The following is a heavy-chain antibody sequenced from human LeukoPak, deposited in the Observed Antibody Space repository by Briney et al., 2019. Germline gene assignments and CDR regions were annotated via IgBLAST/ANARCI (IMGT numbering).Heavy chain of an antibody. CDR2: INPNSGGT. CDR3: ASQQLPRSGNWFDP. J-gene: IGHJ5*02. D-gene: IGHD2-2*01. V-gene: IGHV1-2*02. Sequence: GASVKVSCKASGYTFTGYYMHWVRQAPGQGLEWMGWINPNSGGTNYAQKFQGRVTMTRDTSISTAYMELSRLRSDDTAVYYCASQQLPRSGNWFDPWGQGTLVTVSS. CDR1: GYTFTGYY.